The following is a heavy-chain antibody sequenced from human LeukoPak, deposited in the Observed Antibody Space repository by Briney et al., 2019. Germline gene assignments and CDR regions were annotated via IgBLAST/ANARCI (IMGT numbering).Heavy chain of an antibody. CDR3: VRGVELTGYSGY. D-gene: IGHD3-9*01. CDR1: GFTFSSYE. V-gene: IGHV3-48*03. CDR2: ISSSGSTI. J-gene: IGHJ4*02. Sequence: GGSLRLSCAASGFTFSSYEMNWVRQAPGKGLEWVSYISSSGSTIYYADSVKGRFTISRDNAKNSLYLQMNSLRAEDTAVYYCVRGVELTGYSGYWGRGTLVTVSS.